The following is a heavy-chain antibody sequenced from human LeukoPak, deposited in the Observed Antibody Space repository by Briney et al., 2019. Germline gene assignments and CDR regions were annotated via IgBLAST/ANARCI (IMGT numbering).Heavy chain of an antibody. V-gene: IGHV4-39*07. CDR1: GDSISSSGYY. CDR3: ARARRYYYGSIDY. Sequence: SETLSLTCTVSGDSISSSGYYWGWVRQPPGKGLEWIGSIYYTGNTYYNPSLKSRVTISLDTSKNQFSLKLSSMTAADTAVYSCARARRYYYGSIDYGGQGTLVTVSS. D-gene: IGHD3-10*01. J-gene: IGHJ4*02. CDR2: IYYTGNT.